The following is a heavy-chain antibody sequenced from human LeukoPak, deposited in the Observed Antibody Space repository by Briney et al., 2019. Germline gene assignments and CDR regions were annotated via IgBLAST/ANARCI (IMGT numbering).Heavy chain of an antibody. J-gene: IGHJ4*02. CDR2: IKGDGSVK. V-gene: IGHV3-7*03. D-gene: IGHD5/OR15-5a*01. CDR1: GFTYSDYW. Sequence: GGSLRLSCVASGFTYSDYWMSWVRQGPGKGLEWVATIKGDGSVKNYVDSVKGRFTISRDNAKNSVFLQMDSLRVEDTALYYCARRGLHDYWGQGTPVTVSS. CDR3: ARRGLHDY.